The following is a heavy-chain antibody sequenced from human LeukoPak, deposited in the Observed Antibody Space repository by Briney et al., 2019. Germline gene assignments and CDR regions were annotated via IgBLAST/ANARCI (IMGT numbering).Heavy chain of an antibody. CDR3: AKVVGGIAVADPTYYYYYYMDV. V-gene: IGHV3-23*01. CDR1: GGSFSGYY. Sequence: ASETLSLTCAVYGGSFSGYYWSWIRQAPGKGLEWVSAISGSGGSTYYADSVKGRFTISRDNSKNTLYLQMNSLRAEDTAVYYCAKVVGGIAVADPTYYYYYYMDVWGKGTTVTVPS. D-gene: IGHD6-19*01. J-gene: IGHJ6*03. CDR2: ISGSGGST.